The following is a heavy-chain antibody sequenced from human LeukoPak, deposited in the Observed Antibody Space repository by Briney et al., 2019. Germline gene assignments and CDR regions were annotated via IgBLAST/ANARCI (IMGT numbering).Heavy chain of an antibody. J-gene: IGHJ4*02. CDR2: ISYDGSNK. D-gene: IGHD4-17*01. CDR1: GFTFSSYG. Sequence: GGSLRPSCAASGFTFSSYGMHWVRQAPGKGLEWVAVISYDGSNKYYADSVKGRFTISRDNSKNTLYLQMNSLRAEDTAVYYCAKGEDYGDFDYWGKGTLVTVSS. V-gene: IGHV3-30*18. CDR3: AKGEDYGDFDY.